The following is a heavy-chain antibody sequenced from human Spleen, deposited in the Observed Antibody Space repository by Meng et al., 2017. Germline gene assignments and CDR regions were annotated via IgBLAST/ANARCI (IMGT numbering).Heavy chain of an antibody. D-gene: IGHD3-3*01. CDR3: ARDQFYDFKYYYYSMDV. CDR2: IRYDGSNY. CDR1: GFTFSNYG. V-gene: IGHV3-33*01. Sequence: GESLKISCAASGFTFSNYGMHWVRQAPGKGLEWVAVIRYDGSNYYYADSVKGRFSISRDNSKNTLHLQMNSRRAEDTAVYYCARDQFYDFKYYYYSMDVWGQGTTVTVSS. J-gene: IGHJ6*02.